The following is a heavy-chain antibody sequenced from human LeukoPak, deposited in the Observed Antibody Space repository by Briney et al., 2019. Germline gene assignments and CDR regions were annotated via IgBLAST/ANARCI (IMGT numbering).Heavy chain of an antibody. Sequence: PGGSLRLSCAASGFTVSSNYMSWVRQAPGKGLEWVSLIYGSGTTNYADSVKGRFTISRDNSKNTLYLQMNSLRAEDTAVYYCASNRFGYSIDYWGQGTLVTVSS. CDR2: IYGSGTT. CDR1: GFTVSSNY. V-gene: IGHV3-66*02. CDR3: ASNRFGYSIDY. D-gene: IGHD5-24*01. J-gene: IGHJ4*02.